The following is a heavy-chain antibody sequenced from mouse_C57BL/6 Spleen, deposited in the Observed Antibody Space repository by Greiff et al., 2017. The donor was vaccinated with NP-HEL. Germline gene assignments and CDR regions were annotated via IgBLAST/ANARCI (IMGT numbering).Heavy chain of an antibody. CDR1: GFTIKDYY. Sequence: EVQLQESGAELVRPGASVKLSCTASGFTIKDYYMHWVKQRPEQGLEWIGRIDPEDGDTEYAPKFQGKATMTADTSSNTAYLQLSSLTSEDTAVYYCTTWYYYGSGAYYFDYWGQGTTLTVSS. CDR2: IDPEDGDT. J-gene: IGHJ2*01. V-gene: IGHV14-1*01. D-gene: IGHD1-1*01. CDR3: TTWYYYGSGAYYFDY.